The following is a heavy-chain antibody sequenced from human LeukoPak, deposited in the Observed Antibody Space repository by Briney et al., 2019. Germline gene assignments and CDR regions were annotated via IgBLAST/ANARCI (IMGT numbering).Heavy chain of an antibody. J-gene: IGHJ4*02. V-gene: IGHV4-34*01. CDR3: ARGLRDSSDYIWGSYRPSYPAPPHFDY. D-gene: IGHD3-16*02. CDR1: GGSFSGYY. CDR2: INHSGST. Sequence: SETLSLTCAVYGGSFSGYYWSWIRQPPGKGLEWIGEINHSGSTNYNPSLKSRVTISVDTSKNQFSLKLSSVTAADTAVYYCARGLRDSSDYIWGSYRPSYPAPPHFDYWGQGTLVTVSS.